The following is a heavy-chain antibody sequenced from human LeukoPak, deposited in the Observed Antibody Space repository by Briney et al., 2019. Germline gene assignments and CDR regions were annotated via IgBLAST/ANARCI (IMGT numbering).Heavy chain of an antibody. CDR2: ISHEGSAK. V-gene: IGHV3-30*18. Sequence: GGSXRLSCAASGFSFGSYGIHWVRQAPGKGLEWVAVISHEGSAKYHADSVKGRFTVSRDNSKNMVYLQMNSLRAEDTAVYYCAKDAKSGSYSPFDYWGQGTLVTVSS. CDR1: GFSFGSYG. D-gene: IGHD1-26*01. J-gene: IGHJ4*02. CDR3: AKDAKSGSYSPFDY.